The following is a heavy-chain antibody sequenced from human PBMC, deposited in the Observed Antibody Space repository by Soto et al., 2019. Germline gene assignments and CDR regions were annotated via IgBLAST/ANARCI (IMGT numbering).Heavy chain of an antibody. CDR3: ARGDREDIEEVVGVRPGEYSMDV. CDR2: ISYDGSRK. J-gene: IGHJ6*02. CDR1: EFTFRIFA. Sequence: QVHLVESGGGVVQPGSSLRLSCAASEFTFRIFAMHWLRHSPGKGLEWVAVISYDGSRKADSVKGRFTVSRDNSWNTLYLQMNSRRAEDTAIYYCARGDREDIEEVVGVRPGEYSMDVWGQGTTVTVSS. D-gene: IGHD1-26*01. V-gene: IGHV3-30-3*01.